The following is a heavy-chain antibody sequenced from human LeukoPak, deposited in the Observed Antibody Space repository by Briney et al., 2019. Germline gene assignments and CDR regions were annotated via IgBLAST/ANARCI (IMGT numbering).Heavy chain of an antibody. J-gene: IGHJ4*02. CDR1: GGSISSSYY. V-gene: IGHV4-39*01. Sequence: SETLSLTCAVSGGSISSSYYWGWIRQPPGKGLEWIESIYYSGSTYYNPSLKSRVTISVDTSKNQFSLKLSSVTAADTAVYYCARRNRGVLRFLEWPFDYWGQGTLVTVSS. D-gene: IGHD3-3*01. CDR2: IYYSGST. CDR3: ARRNRGVLRFLEWPFDY.